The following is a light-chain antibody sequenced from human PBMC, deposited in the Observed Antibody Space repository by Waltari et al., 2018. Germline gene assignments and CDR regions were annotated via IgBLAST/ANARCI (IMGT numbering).Light chain of an antibody. V-gene: IGKV1-5*03. J-gene: IGKJ1*01. CDR3: KQYSSFPST. CDR2: KAS. CDR1: QSISTW. Sequence: DIQMTQSPSALSASVGETVPITCRASQSISTWLAWYQQRPGKAPNLLIYKASSLESGVPSRFSATGSGTEFTLIISSLQPDDFATYYCKQYSSFPSTFGQGTKVEVK.